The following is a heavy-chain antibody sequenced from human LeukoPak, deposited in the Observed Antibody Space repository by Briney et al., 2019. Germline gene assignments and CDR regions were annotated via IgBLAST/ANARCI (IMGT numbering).Heavy chain of an antibody. D-gene: IGHD6-13*01. CDR3: AREDIAAASTPDAFDI. V-gene: IGHV1-46*01. J-gene: IGHJ3*02. CDR2: INPSGGST. CDR1: GYTFTSYW. Sequence: ASVKVSCKASGYTFTSYWIHWVRQAPGQGLEWMGIINPSGGSTSYAQKFQGRVTMTRDTSTSTVYMELSSLRSEDTAVYYCAREDIAAASTPDAFDIWGQGTMVTVSS.